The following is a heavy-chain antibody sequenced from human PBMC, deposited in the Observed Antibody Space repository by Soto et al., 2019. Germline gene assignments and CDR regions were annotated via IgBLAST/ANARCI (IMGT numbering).Heavy chain of an antibody. J-gene: IGHJ4*02. Sequence: QVQLVQSGAEVKKPGASVKVSCKASGYTFTSHYIHWVRQAPGQGLEWMGIINPSGGDTTYAQQSQGRVTMTRDTSTRAVYMELSSLRSEDTAVYYCARGGCGGECSFDYWGQGTLFTVSS. D-gene: IGHD2-21*01. CDR3: ARGGCGGECSFDY. CDR1: GYTFTSHY. CDR2: INPSGGDT. V-gene: IGHV1-46*01.